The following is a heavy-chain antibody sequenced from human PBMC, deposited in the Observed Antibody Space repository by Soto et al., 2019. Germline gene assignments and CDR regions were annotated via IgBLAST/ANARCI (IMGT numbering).Heavy chain of an antibody. CDR3: TIVRVADSALDH. D-gene: IGHD3-10*02. CDR2: MPYDGSDA. V-gene: IGHV3-30*02. Sequence: GGSLRLSCVGSGFIFSNNGMHWVRQTPGKGLEWVAFMPYDGSDAFYADSVKGRFTISRDNSKNTLFLHMSNLRAEDTAMYYCTIVRVADSALDHWGQGTLVTVSS. J-gene: IGHJ4*02. CDR1: GFIFSNNG.